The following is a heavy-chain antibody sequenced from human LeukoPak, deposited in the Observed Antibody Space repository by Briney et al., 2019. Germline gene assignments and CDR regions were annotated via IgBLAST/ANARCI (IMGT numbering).Heavy chain of an antibody. V-gene: IGHV3-23*01. D-gene: IGHD5-18*01. CDR1: GFTFSSYA. Sequence: GGSLRLSCAASGFTFSSYAMSWVRQAPGKGLEWVSAISGSGGSTYYADSVKGRFTISRDNSKNTLYLQMNGLRAEDTAVYYCANFAAKDNSYGLYYWGQGTLVTVSS. CDR2: ISGSGGST. CDR3: ANFAAKDNSYGLYY. J-gene: IGHJ4*02.